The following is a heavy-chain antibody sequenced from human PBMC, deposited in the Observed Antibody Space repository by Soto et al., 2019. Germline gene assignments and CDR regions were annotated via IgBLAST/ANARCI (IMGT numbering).Heavy chain of an antibody. CDR1: GGTFSSYA. Sequence: SVKVSCKASGGTFSSYAISWVRQAPGQGLEWMGGIIPIFGTANYAQKFQGRVTITADESTSTAYMELSSLRSEDTAVYYCAGPPEPTRIYYYYGMDVWGQGTTVTVSS. CDR2: IIPIFGTA. J-gene: IGHJ6*02. D-gene: IGHD1-1*01. CDR3: AGPPEPTRIYYYYGMDV. V-gene: IGHV1-69*13.